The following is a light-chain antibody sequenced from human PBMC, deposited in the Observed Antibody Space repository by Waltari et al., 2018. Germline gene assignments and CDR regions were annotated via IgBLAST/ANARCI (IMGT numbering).Light chain of an antibody. CDR2: EDS. CDR1: SSDVGSYNL. J-gene: IGLJ2*01. V-gene: IGLV2-23*01. CDR3: CSYAAGGSSVL. Sequence: QSALTQPASVSGSPGQSITISCTGTSSDVGSYNLFSWYQQHPGKVPKLMIYEDSKRPSGLSKRFSGSKSGNTASLTISGLQAEDEADYYCCSYAAGGSSVLFGGGTKLTVL.